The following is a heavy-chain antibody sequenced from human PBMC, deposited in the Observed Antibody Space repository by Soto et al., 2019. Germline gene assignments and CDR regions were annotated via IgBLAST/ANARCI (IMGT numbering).Heavy chain of an antibody. CDR1: GFTFSSYA. D-gene: IGHD3-9*01. J-gene: IGHJ5*02. CDR2: ISSNGGST. V-gene: IGHV3-64D*06. Sequence: HPGGSLRLSCSASGFTFSSYAMHWVRQAPGKGLEYVSAISSNGGSTYYADTVKGRFTISRDNSKNTLYLQMSSLRAEDTALYYCVKKKDFDWLNPWFDPWGQGTLVTVSS. CDR3: VKKKDFDWLNPWFDP.